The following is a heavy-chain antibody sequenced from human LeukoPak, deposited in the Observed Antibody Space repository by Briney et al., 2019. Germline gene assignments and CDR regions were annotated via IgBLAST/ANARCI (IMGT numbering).Heavy chain of an antibody. Sequence: GASVKVSCKASGGTFSSYAISWVRQAPGQGLEWMGGIIPIFGTANYAQKFQGRVTITADESTSTAYVELSSLRSEDTAVYYCATSGDDYVWGSYRPFDYWDQGTLVTVSS. CDR3: ATSGDDYVWGSYRPFDY. CDR2: IIPIFGTA. CDR1: GGTFSSYA. V-gene: IGHV1-69*13. D-gene: IGHD3-16*02. J-gene: IGHJ4*02.